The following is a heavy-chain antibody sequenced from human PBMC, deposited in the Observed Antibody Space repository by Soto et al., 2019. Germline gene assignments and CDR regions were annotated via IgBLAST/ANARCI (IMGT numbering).Heavy chain of an antibody. Sequence: SETLSLTCTVSGGSVSSGSYYWSWIRQPPGKGLEWIGYIYYSGSTKYNHSLKSRVTISVDTSKNQFSLKLSPVTAADTAVYYCARDGCSSTSCYRRPYYYGMDVWRQGTRVTVAS. CDR1: GGSVSSGSYY. J-gene: IGHJ6*02. CDR3: ARDGCSSTSCYRRPYYYGMDV. D-gene: IGHD2-2*01. V-gene: IGHV4-61*01. CDR2: IYYSGST.